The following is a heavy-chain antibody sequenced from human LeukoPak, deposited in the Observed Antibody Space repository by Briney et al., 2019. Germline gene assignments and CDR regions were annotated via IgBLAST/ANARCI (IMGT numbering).Heavy chain of an antibody. CDR2: ISSSSSYI. D-gene: IGHD1-26*01. J-gene: IGHJ6*03. V-gene: IGHV3-21*01. CDR3: ARATWDPNYYYYMDV. Sequence: GGSLRLSCAASGFTFNTYTMKWVRQAPGKGLEWVSSISSSSSYIYYADSVKGRFTISRDNARKSLYLQMNSLRAEDTAVYYCARATWDPNYYYYMDVWGKGTTVTVSS. CDR1: GFTFNTYT.